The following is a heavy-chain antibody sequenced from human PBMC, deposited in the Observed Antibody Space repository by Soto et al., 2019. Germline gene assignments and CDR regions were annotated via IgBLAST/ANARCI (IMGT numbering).Heavy chain of an antibody. CDR2: ISSGSAYI. CDR1: TFSSYS. J-gene: IGHJ5*02. V-gene: IGHV3-21*01. Sequence: EVQLVESGGGLVKPGESLRLSCTFTFSSYSLNWVRQAPGKGLEWVSSISSGSAYIKYADSVKGRFTISRDNANNLLYLQMRSLRVDDTAVYYCTSDEGGSYDNWFNPWGQGTLVTVSS. CDR3: TSDEGGSYDNWFNP. D-gene: IGHD1-26*01.